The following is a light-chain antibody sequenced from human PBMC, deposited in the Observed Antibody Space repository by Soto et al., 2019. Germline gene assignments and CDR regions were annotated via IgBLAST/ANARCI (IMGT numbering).Light chain of an antibody. V-gene: IGKV3-20*01. CDR3: QKYGSSPMYT. J-gene: IGKJ2*01. Sequence: EIVLTQSPGTLSLSPGERATLSCRASQSVSSSYLAWYQQKPGQAPRLLIYGASSRATGIPDRFSGSGSGTDFTLTISRLEPEDFAVDYCQKYGSSPMYTFGQGIKLEIK. CDR2: GAS. CDR1: QSVSSSY.